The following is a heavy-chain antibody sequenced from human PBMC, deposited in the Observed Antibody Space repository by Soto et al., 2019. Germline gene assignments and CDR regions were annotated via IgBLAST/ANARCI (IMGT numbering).Heavy chain of an antibody. CDR3: ARVSVYSVVY. Sequence: SETLSLTCTVSGGSISSGDYYWSWIRQPPGKGLEWIGYIYYSGSTNYNPSLKSRVTISLDTSKNQLSLRLSSVTAADTAVYYCARVSVYSVVYWGQGTLVTVSS. CDR2: IYYSGST. D-gene: IGHD2-8*01. J-gene: IGHJ4*02. CDR1: GGSISSGDYY. V-gene: IGHV4-30-4*02.